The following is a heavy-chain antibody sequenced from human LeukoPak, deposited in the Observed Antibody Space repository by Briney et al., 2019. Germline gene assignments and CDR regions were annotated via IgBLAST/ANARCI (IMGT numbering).Heavy chain of an antibody. D-gene: IGHD3-10*02. CDR3: AELGITMIGGV. J-gene: IGHJ6*04. Sequence: GGSLRLSCAASGFTFSDYYMSWIRQAPGKELEWVSYISSSGSTIYYADSVKGRFTISRDNAKNSLYLQINSLRAEGTAVYYCAELGITMIGGVWGKGTTVTISS. CDR1: GFTFSDYY. CDR2: ISSSGSTI. V-gene: IGHV3-11*04.